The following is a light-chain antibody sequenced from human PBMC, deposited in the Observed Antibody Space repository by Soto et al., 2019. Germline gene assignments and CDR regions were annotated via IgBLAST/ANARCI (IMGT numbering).Light chain of an antibody. CDR3: LQDDDYPFT. Sequence: IQMTQSPSSLSASVGDRVTITCRASQDIRNELSWYQQKPGKAPKFLIFAASNLQSGVPSRFSGSGSGTDFTLTISSLQPEDFATYFCLQDDDYPFTFGGGTKVDIK. J-gene: IGKJ4*01. CDR1: QDIRNE. CDR2: AAS. V-gene: IGKV1-6*01.